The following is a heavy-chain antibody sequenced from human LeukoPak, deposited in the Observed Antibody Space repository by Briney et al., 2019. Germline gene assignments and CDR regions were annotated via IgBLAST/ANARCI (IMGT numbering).Heavy chain of an antibody. V-gene: IGHV6-1*01. CDR2: TYYRPKWYN. CDR1: GDSVSSNSAG. CDR3: AGTDSGNLEI. J-gene: IGHJ3*02. D-gene: IGHD1-26*01. Sequence: SQTLSLTCAISGDSVSSNSAGWNWIRQSPSRGLEWLGRTYYRPKWYNEYAVSVKSRITINPDTSKNQFSLQLNSVTPEDTAVYYCAGTDSGNLEIWGQGTMVTVSS.